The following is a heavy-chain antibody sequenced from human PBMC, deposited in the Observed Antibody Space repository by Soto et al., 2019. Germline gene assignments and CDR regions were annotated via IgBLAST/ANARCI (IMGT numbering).Heavy chain of an antibody. V-gene: IGHV5-51*01. CDR2: IYPGDSDT. Sequence: GESLKISCKGPGYSFTSYWIGWVRQMPGKGLEWMGIIYPGDSDTRYSPSFQGQVTISADKSISTAYLQWSSLKASDTAMYYCARHRGYSSGYGYYYYGMDVWGQGTTVTVSS. CDR1: GYSFTSYW. D-gene: IGHD5-18*01. CDR3: ARHRGYSSGYGYYYYGMDV. J-gene: IGHJ6*02.